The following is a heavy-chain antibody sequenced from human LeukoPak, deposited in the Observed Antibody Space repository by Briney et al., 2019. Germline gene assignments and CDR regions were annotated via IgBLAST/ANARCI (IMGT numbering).Heavy chain of an antibody. J-gene: IGHJ6*03. CDR3: ARALPKGQLDYYYYMDV. CDR2: IIPIFGTA. V-gene: IGHV1-69*01. CDR1: GGTFSSYA. Sequence: SVKVSCKASGGTFSSYAISWVRQARGQGLEWMGGIIPIFGTANYAQKFQGRVTITADESTSTAYMELSSLRSEDTAVYYCARALPKGQLDYYYYMDVWGKGTTVTVSS. D-gene: IGHD6-6*01.